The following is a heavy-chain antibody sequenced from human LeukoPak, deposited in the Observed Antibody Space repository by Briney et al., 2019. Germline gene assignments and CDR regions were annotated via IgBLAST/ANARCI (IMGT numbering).Heavy chain of an antibody. J-gene: IGHJ4*02. CDR3: AKAQTGYSSGWYYFDY. Sequence: GGSLRLSCAASGFTFDDYAMHWVRQAPGKGLEWVSIIYWNSGAIGYADSVKGRFTISRDNAKNSLYLQMNSLRAEDTALYYCAKAQTGYSSGWYYFDYWGQGTLVTVSS. V-gene: IGHV3-9*01. D-gene: IGHD6-19*01. CDR2: IYWNSGAI. CDR1: GFTFDDYA.